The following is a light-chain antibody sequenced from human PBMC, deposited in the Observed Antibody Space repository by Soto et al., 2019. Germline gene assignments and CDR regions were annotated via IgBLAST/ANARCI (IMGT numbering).Light chain of an antibody. Sequence: EIVLPQSPATLSLSPGERATLSCRASPSVSSYLAWYQQKPGQAPRLLIYDASNRATGIPARFSGSGSGTDFTLTISSLEPEDFAVYYCQQRSNWPPESTLGQGTKLEIK. CDR3: QQRSNWPPEST. J-gene: IGKJ2*02. V-gene: IGKV3-11*01. CDR2: DAS. CDR1: PSVSSY.